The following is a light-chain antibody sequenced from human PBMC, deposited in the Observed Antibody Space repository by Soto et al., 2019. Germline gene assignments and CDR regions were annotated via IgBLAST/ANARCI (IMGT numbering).Light chain of an antibody. J-gene: IGKJ4*01. V-gene: IGKV1-5*03. CDR3: QQYNSYPLT. CDR2: TAS. Sequence: DIQITESPSTLSASVGDTVTITCRASQTINNWLAWYQQKPGKVPNLLIHTASNLESGVSSRFNGSGSGTDFTLTVSSLQPDDSASYYCQQYNSYPLTFGVGTKVEI. CDR1: QTINNW.